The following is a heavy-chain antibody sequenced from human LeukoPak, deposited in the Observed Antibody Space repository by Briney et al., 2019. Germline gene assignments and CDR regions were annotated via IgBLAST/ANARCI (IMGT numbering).Heavy chain of an antibody. CDR2: IYYSGST. CDR1: GGSMNSYY. Sequence: KSSETLSLTCSVSGGSMNSYYWSWIRQSPGKGLEWIGYIYYSGSTNYNPSLKSRVTISLDTSKNHFSLRLNSVTAADTAVYSCARGSYDYGDYWRWGAERKGKNSYFDPWGQGILVSVSS. V-gene: IGHV4-59*01. J-gene: IGHJ5*02. D-gene: IGHD4-17*01. CDR3: ARGSYDYGDYWRWGAERKGKNSYFDP.